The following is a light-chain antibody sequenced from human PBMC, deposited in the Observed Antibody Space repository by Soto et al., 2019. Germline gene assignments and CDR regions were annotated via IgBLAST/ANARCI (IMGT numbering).Light chain of an antibody. CDR2: KAS. Sequence: DIQMTQSPSTLSASVGDRVTITCRASQSISSGLAWYQHKPGKAPKLLIYKASSLESGVPSRFSGSGSGTEFTLTISTLQPEDFASYYCRQYNSHSWTFGQETKVEMK. CDR1: QSISSG. J-gene: IGKJ1*01. V-gene: IGKV1-5*03. CDR3: RQYNSHSWT.